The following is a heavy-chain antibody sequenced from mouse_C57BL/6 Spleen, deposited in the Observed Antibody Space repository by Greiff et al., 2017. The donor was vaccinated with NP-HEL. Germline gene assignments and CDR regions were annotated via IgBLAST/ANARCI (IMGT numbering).Heavy chain of an antibody. D-gene: IGHD2-2*01. CDR3: ARDRGMVTTTEYYFDY. CDR1: GYSITSGYY. Sequence: EVQLQESGPGLVKPSQSLSLTCSVTGYSITSGYYWNWIRQFPGNKLEWMGYISYDGSNNYNPSLKNRISITRDTSKNQFFLKLNSVTTEDTATYYCARDRGMVTTTEYYFDYWGQGTTLTVSS. CDR2: ISYDGSN. V-gene: IGHV3-6*01. J-gene: IGHJ2*01.